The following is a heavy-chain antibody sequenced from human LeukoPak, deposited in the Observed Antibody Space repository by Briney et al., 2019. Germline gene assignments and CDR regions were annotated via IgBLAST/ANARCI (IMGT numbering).Heavy chain of an antibody. V-gene: IGHV1-69*13. D-gene: IGHD3-10*01. CDR2: IIPIFGTA. J-gene: IGHJ4*02. CDR1: GDTFTSYA. Sequence: SVKVSCKASGDTFTSYAISWVRQAPGQGLEWMGGIIPIFGTANYAQKFQGRVTITADESTSTAYMELSSLRSEDTAVYYCARVHRSRSDYYVSGSYQYYFDYWGQGTLVTVSS. CDR3: ARVHRSRSDYYVSGSYQYYFDY.